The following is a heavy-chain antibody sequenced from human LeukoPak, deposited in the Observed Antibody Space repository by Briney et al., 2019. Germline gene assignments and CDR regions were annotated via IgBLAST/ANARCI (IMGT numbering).Heavy chain of an antibody. D-gene: IGHD3-3*01. CDR3: ARGKMARVLRFLEWSTSNWFDP. CDR2: ISGSGGST. J-gene: IGHJ5*02. V-gene: IGHV3-23*01. Sequence: GGSLRLSCAASGFTFSSYAMSWVRQAPGKGLEWVSAISGSGGSTYYADSVKGRFTISRDNSKNTLYLQMNSLRAEDTAVYYCARGKMARVLRFLEWSTSNWFDPWGQGTLVTVSS. CDR1: GFTFSSYA.